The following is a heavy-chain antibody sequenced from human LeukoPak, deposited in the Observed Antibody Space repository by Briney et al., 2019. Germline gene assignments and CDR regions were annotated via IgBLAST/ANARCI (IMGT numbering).Heavy chain of an antibody. CDR2: ISACNRKT. CDR3: ARDESSYSSSPDY. V-gene: IGHV1-18*01. CDR1: GYTFSSYG. Sequence: GASVKVSCKASGYTFSSYGLTWVRQAPGQGLEWVGWISACNRKTNYAQKFQGRVTMSTDTSTSTAYMELRSLRSDDTAVYYCARDESSYSSSPDYWGQGTLVIVSS. J-gene: IGHJ4*02. D-gene: IGHD6-6*01.